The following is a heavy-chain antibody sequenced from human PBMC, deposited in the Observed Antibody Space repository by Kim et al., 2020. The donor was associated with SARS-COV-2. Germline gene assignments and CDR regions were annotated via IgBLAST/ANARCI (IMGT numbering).Heavy chain of an antibody. D-gene: IGHD3-10*01. CDR1: GGSFSGYY. J-gene: IGHJ4*02. CDR2: INHSGST. CDR3: ARGTSFMVRGVIILTHYFDY. V-gene: IGHV4-34*01. Sequence: SETLSLTCAVYGGSFSGYYWSWIRQPPGKGLEWIGEINHSGSTNYNPSLKSRVTISVDTSKNQFSLKLSSVTAADTAVYYCARGTSFMVRGVIILTHYFDYWGQGTLVTVSS.